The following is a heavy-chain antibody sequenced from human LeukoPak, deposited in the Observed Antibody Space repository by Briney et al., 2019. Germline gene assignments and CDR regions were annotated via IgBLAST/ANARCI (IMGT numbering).Heavy chain of an antibody. V-gene: IGHV3-9*01. Sequence: GGSLRLSCAASRFTFHDSAFHWVRQAPGKGLEWVAGIGFRIDNVDYADSVKGRFTISRDNAKKSLYLQMDSLRAEDTAFYYCAKDNGNGWLGEFAFDYWGQGILVTVSS. D-gene: IGHD3-10*01. J-gene: IGHJ4*02. CDR3: AKDNGNGWLGEFAFDY. CDR2: IGFRIDNV. CDR1: RFTFHDSA.